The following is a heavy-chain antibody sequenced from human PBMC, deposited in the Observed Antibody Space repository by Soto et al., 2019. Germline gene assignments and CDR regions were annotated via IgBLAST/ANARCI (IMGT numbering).Heavy chain of an antibody. CDR3: ARLNGNYGDYEEYYYYYGMDV. CDR2: IYYSGST. Sequence: QLQLQESGPGLVKPSATLSLTCTVSAGSISSSSYYWGWIRQPPGKGLEWIGSIYYSGSTYYNPSLKSRVTISVDTSKNQFSLKLSSVTAADTAVYYCARLNGNYGDYEEYYYYYGMDVWGQGTTVTVSS. J-gene: IGHJ6*02. CDR1: AGSISSSSYY. D-gene: IGHD4-17*01. V-gene: IGHV4-39*01.